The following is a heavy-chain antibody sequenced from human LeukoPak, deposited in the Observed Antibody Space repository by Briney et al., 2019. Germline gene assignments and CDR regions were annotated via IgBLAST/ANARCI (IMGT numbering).Heavy chain of an antibody. Sequence: GASVKVSCKASGYTFTGYYMHWVRQAPGQGLEWMGWINPNSGGTNYAQKFQGRVTMTRDTSISTAYMELSRLRPDDTAVYYCARVVIIDYYYGMDVWGQGTTVTVSS. J-gene: IGHJ6*02. CDR3: ARVVIIDYYYGMDV. CDR1: GYTFTGYY. CDR2: INPNSGGT. V-gene: IGHV1-2*02. D-gene: IGHD3-3*01.